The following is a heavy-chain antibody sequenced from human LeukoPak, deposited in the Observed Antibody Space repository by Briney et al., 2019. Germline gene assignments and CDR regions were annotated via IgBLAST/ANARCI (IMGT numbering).Heavy chain of an antibody. Sequence: GGSLRLSCAASGFTFSSYSMNWVRQAPGKGLEWVSYISSSSSTIYYADSVQGRFTISRDNSRNTLYLQMNSLRAEDMAVYYCAREFSGYAFDIWGQGTMVTMSS. CDR2: ISSSSSTI. V-gene: IGHV3-48*01. CDR1: GFTFSSYS. CDR3: AREFSGYAFDI. D-gene: IGHD5-12*01. J-gene: IGHJ3*02.